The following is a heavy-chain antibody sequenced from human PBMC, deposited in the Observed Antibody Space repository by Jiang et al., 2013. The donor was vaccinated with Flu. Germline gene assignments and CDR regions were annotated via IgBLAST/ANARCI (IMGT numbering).Heavy chain of an antibody. D-gene: IGHD6-19*01. CDR1: GFTFSSYW. CDR2: IKQDGSEK. CDR3: ARVAIKGYSSGWYRY. J-gene: IGHJ4*02. V-gene: IGHV3-7*03. Sequence: RLSCAASGFTFSSYWMSWVRQAPGKGLEWVANIKQDGSEKYYVDSVKGRFTISRDNAKNSLYLQMNSLRAEDTAVYYCARVAIKGYSSGWYRYWGQGTLVTVSS.